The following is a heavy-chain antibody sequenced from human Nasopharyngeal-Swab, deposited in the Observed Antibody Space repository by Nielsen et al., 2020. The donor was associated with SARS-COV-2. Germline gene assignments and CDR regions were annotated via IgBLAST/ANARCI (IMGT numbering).Heavy chain of an antibody. J-gene: IGHJ4*02. CDR3: ARDHGALGTYFDY. Sequence: SETLSLTCAVSCGSISSSNWWSWVRQPPGKGLEWIWEIYSGSTNYNPSLKSRFTISVDKSKNQFSLKLTSVTAADTAVYYCARDHGALGTYFDYWGQGTLVTVSS. CDR2: IYSGST. CDR1: CGSISSSNW. D-gene: IGHD1-26*01. V-gene: IGHV4-4*02.